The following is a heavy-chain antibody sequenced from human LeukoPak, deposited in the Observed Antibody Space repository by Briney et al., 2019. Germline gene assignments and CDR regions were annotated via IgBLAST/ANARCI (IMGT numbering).Heavy chain of an antibody. V-gene: IGHV3-30*02. Sequence: GGSLRLSCAASGFTFSSYGMHWVRQAPGKGLEGVAFIRYEGSNKYYAHSVKGRFTISRDNSKNTLSLKMNSMRAEDTAVYYCAKDGQYSSSYWGQGTLVTVSS. J-gene: IGHJ4*02. CDR1: GFTFSSYG. CDR2: IRYEGSNK. D-gene: IGHD6-19*01. CDR3: AKDGQYSSSY.